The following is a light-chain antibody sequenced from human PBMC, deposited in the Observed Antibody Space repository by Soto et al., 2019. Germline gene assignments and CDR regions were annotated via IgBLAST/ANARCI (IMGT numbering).Light chain of an antibody. V-gene: IGKV3-20*01. J-gene: IGKJ3*01. CDR2: GAS. CDR1: QSVSSSY. Sequence: EIVLTQSPGTLSLSPGERAILSCRASQSVSSSYLAWYQQKPGQAPRLRIYGASIRATGIPDRFSGSGSGTDFTLTISRLEPEDFAVYYCQQYDSSPITFGPGTKVDIK. CDR3: QQYDSSPIT.